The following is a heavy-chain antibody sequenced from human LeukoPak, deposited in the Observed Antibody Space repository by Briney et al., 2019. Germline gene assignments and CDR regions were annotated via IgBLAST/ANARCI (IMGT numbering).Heavy chain of an antibody. CDR2: IYTSGST. V-gene: IGHV4-4*07. CDR1: GGSIISYY. J-gene: IGHJ4*02. Sequence: SETLSLTYTVSGGSIISYYWSWIRQPAGKGLEWIGRIYTSGSTNYNPSLKSRVTMSVDTSKNQFSLKLSSVTVADTAVYYCARYGCSGGSCYVDYWGQGTLVTVSS. D-gene: IGHD2-15*01. CDR3: ARYGCSGGSCYVDY.